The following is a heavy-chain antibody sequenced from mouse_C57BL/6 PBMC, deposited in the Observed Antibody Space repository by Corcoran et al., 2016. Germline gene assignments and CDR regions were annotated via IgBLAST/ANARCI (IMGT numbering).Heavy chain of an antibody. CDR2: IYPRSGNT. CDR1: GYTFTSYG. J-gene: IGHJ2*01. Sequence: QVQLQQSEAELERPGASVKLSCKASGYTFTSYGISWVKQRTGQGLEWIGEIYPRSGNTYYNEKFKGKATLTADKSSSTAYMELRSLTSEDSAVYFCARWGGRYFDYWGQGTTLTVSS. CDR3: ARWGGRYFDY. V-gene: IGHV1-81*01.